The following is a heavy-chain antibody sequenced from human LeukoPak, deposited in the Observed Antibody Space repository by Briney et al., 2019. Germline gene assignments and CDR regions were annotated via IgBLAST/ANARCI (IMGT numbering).Heavy chain of an antibody. CDR1: GYTFTSYD. CDR2: MNPNSGNT. Sequence: ASVKVSCKASGYTFTSYDINWVRQATGQGREWMGWMNPNSGNTGYAQKFQGRVTMTRNTSISTAYMELSRLRSEGTAVYYCARGWRGYSVWKSYYYYMDVWGKGTTVTVSS. V-gene: IGHV1-8*01. D-gene: IGHD5-18*01. J-gene: IGHJ6*03. CDR3: ARGWRGYSVWKSYYYYMDV.